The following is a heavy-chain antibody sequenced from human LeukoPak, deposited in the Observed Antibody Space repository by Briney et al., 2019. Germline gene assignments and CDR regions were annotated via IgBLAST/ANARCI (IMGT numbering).Heavy chain of an antibody. CDR3: VRDDGWYKVDY. V-gene: IGHV3-33*01. J-gene: IGHJ4*02. CDR1: GFNFSFYG. CDR2: IWYDASKT. D-gene: IGHD6-19*01. Sequence: PGRSLRLSCAASGFNFSFYGMQWVRQAPGKGLEWVAVIWYDASKTYYADSVKGRFTISRDNSKNTLYLQMNSLTVEGTALYYCVRDDGWYKVDYWGQGTLVTVSS.